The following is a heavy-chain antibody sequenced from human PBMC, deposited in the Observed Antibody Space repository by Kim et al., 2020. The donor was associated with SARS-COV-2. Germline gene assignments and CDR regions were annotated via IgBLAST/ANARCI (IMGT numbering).Heavy chain of an antibody. CDR2: IIPIFGTA. CDR3: ARSSTVTTPPYYYYYGMDV. D-gene: IGHD4-17*01. Sequence: SVKVSCKASGGTFSSYAISWVRQAPGQGLEWMGGIIPIFGTANYAQKFQGRVTITADESTSTAYMELSSLRSEDTAVYYCARSSTVTTPPYYYYYGMDVWGPGTTVTVSS. V-gene: IGHV1-69*13. J-gene: IGHJ6*02. CDR1: GGTFSSYA.